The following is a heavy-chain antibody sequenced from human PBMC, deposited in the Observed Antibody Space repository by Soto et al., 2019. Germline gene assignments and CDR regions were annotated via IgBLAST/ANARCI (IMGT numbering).Heavy chain of an antibody. J-gene: IGHJ4*02. V-gene: IGHV3-23*01. CDR1: GPTFNSYA. Sequence: EAHLLESGGGLVEPGGSLTLSCAASGPTFNSYAMSWVRQAPGKGLEWVSTISGSDGSTYYADSVKGRFIISRDNSKNTLYLQMSSLRAEDTAVYYCASPPRATVTDNIFDYWGQGTLVTVSS. CDR3: ASPPRATVTDNIFDY. CDR2: ISGSDGST. D-gene: IGHD4-17*01.